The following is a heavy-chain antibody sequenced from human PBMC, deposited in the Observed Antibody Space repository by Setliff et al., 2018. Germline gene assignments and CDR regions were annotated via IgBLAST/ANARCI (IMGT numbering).Heavy chain of an antibody. Sequence: SETLSLTCTVSGVSIAGSGYYWGWIRQPPGRGLEWIGSQHYSGDTYYNPSLNSRVTISADTSKNQFSLNLSSVTAADTAVYYCARDNRARHYMDVWGKGTTVTVSS. J-gene: IGHJ6*03. V-gene: IGHV4-39*07. D-gene: IGHD3-10*01. CDR1: GVSIAGSGYY. CDR2: QHYSGDT. CDR3: ARDNRARHYMDV.